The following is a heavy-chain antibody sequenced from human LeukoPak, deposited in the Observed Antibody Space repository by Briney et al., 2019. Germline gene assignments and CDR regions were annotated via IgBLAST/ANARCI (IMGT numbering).Heavy chain of an antibody. J-gene: IGHJ4*02. CDR1: GYTLTELS. CDR2: FDPEDGET. V-gene: IGHV1-24*01. Sequence: ASVKVSCEVSGYTLTELSMHWVRQAPGKGLEWMGGFDPEDGETIYAQKFQGRVTMTEDTSTDTAYMELSSLRSEDTAVYYCATPSEPRIGGEYYFDYWGQGTLVTVSS. CDR3: ATPSEPRIGGEYYFDY. D-gene: IGHD3-16*01.